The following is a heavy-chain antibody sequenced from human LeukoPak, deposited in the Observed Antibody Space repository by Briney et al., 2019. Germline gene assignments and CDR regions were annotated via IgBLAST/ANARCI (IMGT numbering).Heavy chain of an antibody. V-gene: IGHV3-23*01. D-gene: IGHD5-18*01. CDR2: ISGSGGST. CDR3: AKDQSRGIQLWLPDY. Sequence: PGGSLRLSCAASGFTFSSYAMSWVRQAAGKGLEWVSAISGSGGSTYYADYVKGRFTIYIDNSKNTLYLQMNSLRAEDTAVYYCAKDQSRGIQLWLPDYWGQGTLVTVSS. CDR1: GFTFSSYA. J-gene: IGHJ4*02.